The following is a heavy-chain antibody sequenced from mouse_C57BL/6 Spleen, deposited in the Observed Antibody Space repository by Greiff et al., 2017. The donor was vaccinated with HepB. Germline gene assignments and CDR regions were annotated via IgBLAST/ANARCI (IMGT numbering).Heavy chain of an antibody. J-gene: IGHJ1*03. CDR1: GFSLSTFGMG. V-gene: IGHV8-8*01. D-gene: IGHD1-1*01. Sequence: QVTLKESGPGILQPSQTLSLTCSFSGFSLSTFGMGVGWIRQPSGKGLEWLAHIWWDDDKYYNPALKSRLTISKDTSKNQVFLKIANVDTADTATYYCARIPTTVVAREWYFDVWGTGTTVTVSS. CDR3: ARIPTTVVAREWYFDV. CDR2: IWWDDDK.